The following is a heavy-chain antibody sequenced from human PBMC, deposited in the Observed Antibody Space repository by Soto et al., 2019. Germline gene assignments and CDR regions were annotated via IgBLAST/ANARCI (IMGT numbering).Heavy chain of an antibody. CDR1: GGSISSGGYY. V-gene: IGHV4-31*03. D-gene: IGHD3-3*01. CDR2: IYYSGST. CDR3: ARTGSLSFGVWYFAL. Sequence: SETLSLTCTVSGGSISSGGYYWSWIRQHPGKGLEWIGYIYYSGSTYYNPSLKSRVTISVDTSKNQFSLKLSSVTAADTAVYYCARTGSLSFGVWYFALWGRGTLVTVSS. J-gene: IGHJ2*01.